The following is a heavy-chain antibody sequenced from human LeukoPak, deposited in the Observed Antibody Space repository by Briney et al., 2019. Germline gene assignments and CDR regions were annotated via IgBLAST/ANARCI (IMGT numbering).Heavy chain of an antibody. V-gene: IGHV4-59*08. Sequence: SETLSLTCSVSGGSISSDYWSWIRQPPGKGLEWIEYIYYSGSTNYNPSLKSRVTISVDTSKNQFSLKLSSVTAADTAVYYCARHVPHRSGYSSGWAFDSWGQGTLVTVSS. D-gene: IGHD6-19*01. CDR3: ARHVPHRSGYSSGWAFDS. J-gene: IGHJ4*02. CDR1: GGSISSDY. CDR2: IYYSGST.